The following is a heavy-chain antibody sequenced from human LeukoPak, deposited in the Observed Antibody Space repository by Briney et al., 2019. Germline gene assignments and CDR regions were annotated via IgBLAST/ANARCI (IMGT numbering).Heavy chain of an antibody. Sequence: PAGTLRLSCAASGFTFNSYGMHWVRQAPGKGLEWVAVIWYDGSNKYYADSVKGRFTISRDNSKNTLYLQMNSLRAEDTAVYYCARSPPGYIAYDYWGQGTLVTVSS. CDR3: ARSPPGYIAYDY. CDR1: GFTFNSYG. V-gene: IGHV3-33*01. D-gene: IGHD6-13*01. J-gene: IGHJ4*02. CDR2: IWYDGSNK.